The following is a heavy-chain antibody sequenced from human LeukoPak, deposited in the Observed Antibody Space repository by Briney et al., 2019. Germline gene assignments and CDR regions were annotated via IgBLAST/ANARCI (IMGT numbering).Heavy chain of an antibody. CDR2: ISSSSPYI. CDR3: ARGGVPAAMGWFDP. CDR1: GFTFSSFS. V-gene: IGHV3-21*01. J-gene: IGHJ5*02. D-gene: IGHD2-2*01. Sequence: GGPLRLSCAASGFTFSSFSMNWVRQAPGKGLEWVSSISSSSPYIYYADSLRGRCTISRDNAKNSLYLQMNSLRAEDTAVYYCARGGVPAAMGWFDPWGQGTLVTVSS.